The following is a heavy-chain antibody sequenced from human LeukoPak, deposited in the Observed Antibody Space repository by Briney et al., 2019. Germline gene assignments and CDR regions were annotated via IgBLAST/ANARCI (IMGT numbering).Heavy chain of an antibody. Sequence: PGGSLRLSCAASGFTFSTYSMNWVRQAPGKGLEWVSYISSSSSAIYYADSVKGRFTISRDNAKNSLYLQMNSLRAEDTAVYYCARGLGDEVPYFDYWGQGTLVTVSS. CDR1: GFTFSTYS. V-gene: IGHV3-48*01. D-gene: IGHD3-10*01. CDR3: ARGLGDEVPYFDY. CDR2: ISSSSSAI. J-gene: IGHJ4*02.